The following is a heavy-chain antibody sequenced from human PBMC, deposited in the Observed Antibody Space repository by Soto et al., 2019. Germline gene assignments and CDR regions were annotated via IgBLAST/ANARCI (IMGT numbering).Heavy chain of an antibody. Sequence: GGSLRLSCAASGFTFNNYGMNWVRQAPGKGLEWVSSISCSSSYIYYADSVKGRFTISRDNAKNSLYLQMNSLRAEDTAVYYCAKNVWGITIFGGMDVWGQGTTVTVSS. J-gene: IGHJ6*02. D-gene: IGHD3-9*01. V-gene: IGHV3-21*04. CDR2: ISCSSSYI. CDR3: AKNVWGITIFGGMDV. CDR1: GFTFNNYG.